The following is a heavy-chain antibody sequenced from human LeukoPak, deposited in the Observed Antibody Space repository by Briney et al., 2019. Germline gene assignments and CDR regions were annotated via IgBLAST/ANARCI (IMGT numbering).Heavy chain of an antibody. CDR2: VSSTGSGT. J-gene: IGHJ5*02. D-gene: IGHD3-10*01. CDR1: GFTFSTYG. CDR3: AKDGPLLWFGPTDA. V-gene: IGHV3-23*01. Sequence: GGSLRFSCVASGFTFSTYGVSWVRQAPGKGLEWVAAVSSTGSGTYYPDSLKGRFIISRDNSQNTVFLQMNSLRPEDTAFYFCAKDGPLLWFGPTDAWGQGILVTVSS.